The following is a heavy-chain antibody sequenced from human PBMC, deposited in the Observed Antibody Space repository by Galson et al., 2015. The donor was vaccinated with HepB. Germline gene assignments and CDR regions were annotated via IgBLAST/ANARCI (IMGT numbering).Heavy chain of an antibody. CDR2: IGTAGDT. CDR3: ARGDVGATLGAFDI. D-gene: IGHD1-26*01. Sequence: SLRLSCAASGFTFSSYDMHWVRQATGIGLEWVSAIGTAGDTYYPGSVKGGFTISRENAKNSLYLQMNSLRAGDTAVYYCARGDVGATLGAFDIWGQGTMVTVSS. CDR1: GFTFSSYD. J-gene: IGHJ3*02. V-gene: IGHV3-13*01.